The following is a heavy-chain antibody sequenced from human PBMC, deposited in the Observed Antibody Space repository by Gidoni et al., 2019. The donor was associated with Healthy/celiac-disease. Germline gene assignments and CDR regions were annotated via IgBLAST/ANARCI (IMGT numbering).Heavy chain of an antibody. J-gene: IGHJ5*02. CDR2: IYTSGST. CDR1: GGSISSYY. CDR3: ARESIWSGDLPPVHNWFDP. V-gene: IGHV4-4*07. Sequence: QVQLQESGPGLVKPSETLSLTCTVSGGSISSYYWSWIRQPAGKGLEWIGRIYTSGSTNYNPSLKSRVTMSVDTSKNQFSLKLSSVTAADTAVYYCARESIWSGDLPPVHNWFDPWGQGTLVTVSS. D-gene: IGHD3-10*01.